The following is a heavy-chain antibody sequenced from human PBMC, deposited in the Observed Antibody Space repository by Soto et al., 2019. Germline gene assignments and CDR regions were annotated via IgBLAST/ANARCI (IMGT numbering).Heavy chain of an antibody. CDR3: ARDNWNYQEYNWFDP. D-gene: IGHD1-7*01. Sequence: GASVKVSCKASGGTFSSYAISWVRQAPGQGLEWMGGIIPIFGTANYAQKFQGRVTITADKSTSTAYMELSSLRSEDTAVYYCARDNWNYQEYNWFDPWGQGTLVTVSS. J-gene: IGHJ5*02. CDR1: GGTFSSYA. V-gene: IGHV1-69*06. CDR2: IIPIFGTA.